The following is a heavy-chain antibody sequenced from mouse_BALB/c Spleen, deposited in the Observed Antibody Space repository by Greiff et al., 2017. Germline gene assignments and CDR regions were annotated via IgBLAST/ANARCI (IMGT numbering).Heavy chain of an antibody. CDR1: GYAFSSYW. D-gene: IGHD3-1*01. Sequence: QVHVKQSGAELVRPGSSVKISCKASGYAFSSYWMNWVKQRPGQGLEWIGQIYPGDGDTNYNGKFKGKATLTADKSSSTAYMQLSSLTSEDSAVYVCARDSGTNYAMDYWGQGTSVTVSS. J-gene: IGHJ4*01. CDR2: IYPGDGDT. CDR3: ARDSGTNYAMDY. V-gene: IGHV1-80*01.